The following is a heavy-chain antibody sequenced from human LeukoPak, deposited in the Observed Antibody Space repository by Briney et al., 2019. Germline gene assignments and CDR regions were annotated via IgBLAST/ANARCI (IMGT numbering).Heavy chain of an antibody. CDR2: INHSGST. D-gene: IGHD3-16*02. Sequence: PSETLSLTCAVYGGSFSGYYWSWIRQPPGKGLEWIGEINHSGSTNYNPSLKSRVTISVDTSKNQFSLKLSSVTAADTAVYYCASSIMITFGGVIDDYWGQGTLVTVSS. CDR1: GGSFSGYY. V-gene: IGHV4-34*01. J-gene: IGHJ4*02. CDR3: ASSIMITFGGVIDDY.